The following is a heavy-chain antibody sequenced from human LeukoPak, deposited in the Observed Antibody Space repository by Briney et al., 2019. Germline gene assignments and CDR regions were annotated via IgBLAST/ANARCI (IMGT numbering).Heavy chain of an antibody. J-gene: IGHJ5*02. V-gene: IGHV3-33*01. D-gene: IGHD2-15*01. Sequence: PGGSLRLSCAASGFSFSTYGMHWIRQAPGKGLEWVAVIWYDGSNKYYADSVKGRFTIPRDNSKNTLYLQMNSLRAEDTALYYCARDSLEKWTWGSENWFDPWGQGTLVTVSS. CDR2: IWYDGSNK. CDR3: ARDSLEKWTWGSENWFDP. CDR1: GFSFSTYG.